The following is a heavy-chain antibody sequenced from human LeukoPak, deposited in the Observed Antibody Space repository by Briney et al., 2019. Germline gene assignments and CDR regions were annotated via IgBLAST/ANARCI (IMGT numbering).Heavy chain of an antibody. J-gene: IGHJ3*02. CDR1: GYTFTNYI. CDR2: ISAYNGNT. Sequence: ASVKVSCKASGYTFTNYIISWVRQAPGQGLEWMGWISAYNGNTNYAQKFQGRVTMTTDTSTSTAYMELRSLRSDDTAVYYCARVPGIVGATDAFDIWGQGTMVTVSS. D-gene: IGHD1-26*01. CDR3: ARVPGIVGATDAFDI. V-gene: IGHV1-18*01.